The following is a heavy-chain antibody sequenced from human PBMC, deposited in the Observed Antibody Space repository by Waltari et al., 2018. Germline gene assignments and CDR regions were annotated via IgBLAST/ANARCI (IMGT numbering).Heavy chain of an antibody. Sequence: EVQLVESGGGLVQPGGSLRLSCAASGFTFSSYWMHWVRQAPGKGLVWVSRINSDGSSTSYADSVKDRFTISRDNAKNTLYLQMNSLRAEDTAVYYCARDGGSGSYGAFDIWGQGTMVTVSS. J-gene: IGHJ3*02. CDR3: ARDGGSGSYGAFDI. D-gene: IGHD1-26*01. CDR1: GFTFSSYW. CDR2: INSDGSST. V-gene: IGHV3-74*01.